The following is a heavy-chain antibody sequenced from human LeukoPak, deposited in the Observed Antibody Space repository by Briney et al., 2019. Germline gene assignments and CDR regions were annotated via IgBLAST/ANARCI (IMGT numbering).Heavy chain of an antibody. CDR2: INHSGST. D-gene: IGHD2-15*01. CDR3: ARSVVVVAATHYFDY. V-gene: IGHV4-39*07. Sequence: SETLSLTCTVSGGSISSGGYYWSWIRQPPGKGLEWIGEINHSGSTNYNPSLKSRVTISVDTSKNQFSLKLSSVTAADTAVYYCARSVVVVAATHYFDYWGQGTLVTVSS. J-gene: IGHJ4*02. CDR1: GGSISSGGYY.